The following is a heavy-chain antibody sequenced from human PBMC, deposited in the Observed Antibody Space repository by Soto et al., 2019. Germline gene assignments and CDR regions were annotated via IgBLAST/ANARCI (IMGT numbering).Heavy chain of an antibody. CDR1: GFTFSSYA. V-gene: IGHV3-23*01. CDR2: INGNDGRT. CDR3: AKAGTIFGVVMNNWFDP. D-gene: IGHD3-3*01. Sequence: QPGGSLRLSCAASGFTFSSYAMSWVRQAPGKGLEWVSTINGNDGRTYYADSVKGRFTISRDNSKNKLYLQMNSQRIEDTAVYYCAKAGTIFGVVMNNWFDPWGQGT. J-gene: IGHJ5*02.